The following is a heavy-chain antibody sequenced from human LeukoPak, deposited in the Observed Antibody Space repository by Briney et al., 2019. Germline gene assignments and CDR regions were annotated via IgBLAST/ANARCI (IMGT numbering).Heavy chain of an antibody. CDR2: INPNSGGT. CDR3: ARAPALMIVASNFDY. J-gene: IGHJ4*02. V-gene: IGHV1-2*02. CDR1: GYTFTGYY. Sequence: GASVKVSCKASGYTFTGYYMHWVRQAPGQGLEWMGWINPNSGGTNYAQKFQGRVTMTRDTSISTAYMELSRPRSDDTAVYYCARAPALMIVASNFDYWGQGTLVTVSS. D-gene: IGHD3-22*01.